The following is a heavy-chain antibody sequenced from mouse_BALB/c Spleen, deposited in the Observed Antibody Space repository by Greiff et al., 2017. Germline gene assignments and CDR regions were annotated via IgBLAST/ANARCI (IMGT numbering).Heavy chain of an antibody. D-gene: IGHD2-1*01. J-gene: IGHJ1*01. CDR2: ISSGGGST. CDR3: ARRGNYPYWYFDV. CDR1: GFAFSSYD. Sequence: EVKVVESGGGLVKPGGSLKLSCAASGFAFSSYDMSWVRQTPEKRLEWVAYISSGGGSTYYPDTVKGRFTISRDNAKNTLYLQMSSLKSEDTAMYYCARRGNYPYWYFDVWGAGTTVTVSS. V-gene: IGHV5-12-1*01.